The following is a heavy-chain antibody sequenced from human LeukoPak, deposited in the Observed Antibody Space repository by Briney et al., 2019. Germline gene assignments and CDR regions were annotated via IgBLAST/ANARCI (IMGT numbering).Heavy chain of an antibody. J-gene: IGHJ6*03. V-gene: IGHV1-18*01. Sequence: ASVKVSCKASGYTFTSYGISWVRQAPGQGLEWMGWISAYNGNTNYAQKLQGRVTMTTDTSTSTAYMELRSLRSDDTAVYYCARGQNYDFWSGYSTDYYYYYMDVWGKGTTVTVSS. CDR3: ARGQNYDFWSGYSTDYYYYYMDV. CDR1: GYTFTSYG. CDR2: ISAYNGNT. D-gene: IGHD3-3*01.